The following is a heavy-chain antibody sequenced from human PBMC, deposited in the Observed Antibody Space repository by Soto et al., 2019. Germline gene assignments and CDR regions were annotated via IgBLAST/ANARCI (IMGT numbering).Heavy chain of an antibody. CDR3: ASDPRDSSGYWYYFDY. J-gene: IGHJ4*02. Sequence: EVQLVESGGGLVKPGGSLRLSCAASGFTFSSHSMNWVRQAPGKGLEWVSSISSSSTYIYYADSVKGRFTISRDNAKNSLYLQMNSLRAEDTAVYYCASDPRDSSGYWYYFDYWGQGTLVTVSS. CDR2: ISSSSTYI. D-gene: IGHD3-22*01. V-gene: IGHV3-21*01. CDR1: GFTFSSHS.